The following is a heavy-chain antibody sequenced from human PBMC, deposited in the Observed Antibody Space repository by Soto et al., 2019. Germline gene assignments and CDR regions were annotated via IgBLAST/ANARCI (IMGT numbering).Heavy chain of an antibody. CDR1: GYTFTGYY. J-gene: IGHJ6*03. D-gene: IGHD3-3*01. CDR2: INPNSGGT. V-gene: IGHV1-2*04. CDR3: ARGSALPIFGVVTKYYYYYMDV. Sequence: ASVKVSCKASGYTFTGYYMHRVRQAPGQGLEWMGWINPNSGGTNYAQKFQGWVTMTRDTSISTAYMELSRLRSDDTAVYYCARGSALPIFGVVTKYYYYYMDVWGKGTTVTVSS.